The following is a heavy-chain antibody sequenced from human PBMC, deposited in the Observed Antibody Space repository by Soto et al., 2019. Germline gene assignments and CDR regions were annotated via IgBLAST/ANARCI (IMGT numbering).Heavy chain of an antibody. J-gene: IGHJ4*02. CDR3: AKDGPDCSGGSCYSPFH. CDR1: GFTFSSYA. D-gene: IGHD2-15*01. CDR2: ISGSGGST. Sequence: GGSLRLSCAASGFTFSSYAMSLVRQAPGKGLEWVSAISGSGGSTYYADSVKGRFTISRDNSKNTLYLQMNSLRAEDTAVYYCAKDGPDCSGGSCYSPFHWGQGTLVTVSS. V-gene: IGHV3-23*01.